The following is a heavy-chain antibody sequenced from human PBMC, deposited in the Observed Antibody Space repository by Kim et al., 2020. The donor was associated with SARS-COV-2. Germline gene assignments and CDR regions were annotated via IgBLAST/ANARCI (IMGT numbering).Heavy chain of an antibody. J-gene: IGHJ4*02. CDR2: ISYDGSNK. D-gene: IGHD3-9*01. Sequence: GGSLRLSCAASGFTFSSYAMHWVRQAPGKGLEWVAVISYDGSNKYYADSVKGRFTISRDNSKNTLYLQMNSLRAEDTAVYYCAREGAYDILTGYGNDYWGQGTPVTVSS. CDR1: GFTFSSYA. CDR3: AREGAYDILTGYGNDY. V-gene: IGHV3-30*04.